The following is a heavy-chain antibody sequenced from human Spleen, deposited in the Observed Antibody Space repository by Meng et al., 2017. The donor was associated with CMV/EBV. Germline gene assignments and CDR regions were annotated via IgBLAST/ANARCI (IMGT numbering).Heavy chain of an antibody. CDR2: IKQDGSEK. CDR1: GLTFSNFG. V-gene: IGHV3-7*01. CDR3: ARGISGSYY. D-gene: IGHD6-19*01. Sequence: GESMKISCAASGLTFSNFGMHWVRQAPGKGLEWVANIKQDGSEKYYVDSVKGRFTISRDNAKNSLYLQMNTLRDEDTAFYYCARGISGSYYWGQGTLVTVSS. J-gene: IGHJ4*02.